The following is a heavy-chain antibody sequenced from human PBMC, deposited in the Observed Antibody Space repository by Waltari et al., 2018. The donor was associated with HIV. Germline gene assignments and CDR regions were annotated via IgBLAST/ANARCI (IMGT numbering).Heavy chain of an antibody. D-gene: IGHD1-26*01. CDR2: VRSAVGSFSA. CDR1: GFSLSDLH. J-gene: IGHJ5*02. Sequence: VESGGELVQPGGSLRLFCAASGFSLSDLHPDWVRQAPGKGLEWIGRVRSAVGSFSAFYAASVEGRFTISRDDSKNSCYLQMNSLKPEDTAVYYCARGGNPGKVLDLWGQGIRVTVSS. CDR3: ARGGNPGKVLDL. V-gene: IGHV3-72*01.